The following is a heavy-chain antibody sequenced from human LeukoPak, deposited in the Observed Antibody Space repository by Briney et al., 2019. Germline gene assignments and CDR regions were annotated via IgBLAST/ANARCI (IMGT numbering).Heavy chain of an antibody. Sequence: GGSLRLSCAASGFTFSSYWMHWVRQAPGKGLVWVSHITGGGSSTIYADSVKGRFTISRDNAKNTLYLQMNSLKTEDTAVYYCTTGKGGATIRGYYYYGMDVWGQGTTVTASS. CDR2: ITGGGSST. CDR3: TTGKGGATIRGYYYYGMDV. D-gene: IGHD5-12*01. CDR1: GFTFSSYW. V-gene: IGHV3-74*01. J-gene: IGHJ6*02.